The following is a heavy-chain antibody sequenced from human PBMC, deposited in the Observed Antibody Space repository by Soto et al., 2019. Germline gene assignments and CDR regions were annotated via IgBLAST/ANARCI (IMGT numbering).Heavy chain of an antibody. D-gene: IGHD2-15*01. Sequence: SETLCLTCAVYCGSFSNYYWSWIRQPPGKGLEWIGEINHSGSTNYNPSLKSRVTISVDTSKNQFSLELSSVTAADTAVYPCARHPGYCSGHNCYGYYTMDVWGQGTTVTVSS. CDR1: CGSFSNYY. CDR3: ARHPGYCSGHNCYGYYTMDV. J-gene: IGHJ6*02. V-gene: IGHV4-34*01. CDR2: INHSGST.